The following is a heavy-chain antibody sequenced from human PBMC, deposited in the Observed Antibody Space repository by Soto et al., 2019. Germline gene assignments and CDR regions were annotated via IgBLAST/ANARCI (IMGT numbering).Heavy chain of an antibody. D-gene: IGHD6-13*01. Sequence: QVQLVQSGAEVKKPGASVKVSCKASGYTFTSYGISWVRQAPGQGLEWMGWISAYNGNTNYAQKLQGRVTMTTDTSTSTAYMELRSLRSDDTAVYYCARMAAADPYYYYYGMDVWGQGTTVTVSS. J-gene: IGHJ6*02. V-gene: IGHV1-18*04. CDR3: ARMAAADPYYYYYGMDV. CDR2: ISAYNGNT. CDR1: GYTFTSYG.